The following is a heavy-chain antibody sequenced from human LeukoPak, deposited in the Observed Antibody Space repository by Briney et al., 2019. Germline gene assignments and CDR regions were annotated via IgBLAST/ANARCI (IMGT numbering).Heavy chain of an antibody. CDR1: GFTFSSYG. V-gene: IGHV3-30*03. D-gene: IGHD6-19*01. J-gene: IGHJ4*02. CDR2: ISYDESNQ. Sequence: GGTLRLSCAASGFTFSSYGMHWVRQAPGKGLEWVAAISYDESNQSYADSVKGRFTISRDNAKNSLYLQMNSLRAEDTAVYYCARGETGSGWYYFDYWGQGTLVTVSS. CDR3: ARGETGSGWYYFDY.